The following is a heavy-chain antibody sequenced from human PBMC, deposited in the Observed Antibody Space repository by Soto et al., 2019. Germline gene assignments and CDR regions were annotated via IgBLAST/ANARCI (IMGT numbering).Heavy chain of an antibody. V-gene: IGHV3-23*01. CDR3: AKRQGAWELFYFDY. J-gene: IGHJ4*02. CDR1: GFHSSSYA. Sequence: GYLRPSSAASGFHSSSYAVSWVRQAPGKGPEGVSAISGSGGSTYYADSVKGRFTISRDNSKSTLYLQMNSLRAEDTAVYYCAKRQGAWELFYFDYWGRGTLVSVSS. D-gene: IGHD1-26*01. CDR2: ISGSGGST.